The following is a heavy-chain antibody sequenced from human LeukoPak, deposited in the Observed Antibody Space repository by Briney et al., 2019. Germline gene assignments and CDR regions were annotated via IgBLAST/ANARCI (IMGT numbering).Heavy chain of an antibody. CDR1: GFTFSTYW. CDR3: ARDDCSSISCYHNWFDP. V-gene: IGHV3-7*01. D-gene: IGHD2-2*01. CDR2: IKQDGSEE. Sequence: GGSLRLSCAASGFTFSTYWMHWVRQAPGKGLEWVANIKQDGSEEYYVDSVQGRFTISRDNAKNSLYLQMNSLRAEDTAVYYCARDDCSSISCYHNWFDPWGQGTLVTVSS. J-gene: IGHJ5*02.